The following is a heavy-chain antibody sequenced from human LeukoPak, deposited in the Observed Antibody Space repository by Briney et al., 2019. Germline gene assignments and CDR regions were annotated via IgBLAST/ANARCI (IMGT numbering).Heavy chain of an antibody. CDR3: ARASSSGWYEYFDY. V-gene: IGHV3-7*01. D-gene: IGHD6-19*01. J-gene: IGHJ4*02. CDR1: GCTFSSYM. Sequence: GGSLRLSCAASGCTFSSYMMTWVHQAPGKGLEWVANIKPDGGEKYYVDSVKGRFTISRDNAKNSLYLQMNSLRAEDTAVYYCARASSSGWYEYFDYWGQGTLVTVSS. CDR2: IKPDGGEK.